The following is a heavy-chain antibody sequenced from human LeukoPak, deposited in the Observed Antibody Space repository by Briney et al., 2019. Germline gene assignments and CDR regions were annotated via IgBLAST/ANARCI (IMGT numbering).Heavy chain of an antibody. CDR2: ISGSGGST. V-gene: IGHV3-23*01. J-gene: IGHJ4*02. CDR3: AKDLELVVLVVYAGLYFDY. Sequence: GGSLRLSCAASGFTFSSYAMSWVRQAPGKGLEWVSAISGSGGSTYYADSVKGRFTISRDNSKNTLYLQMNSLRAEDTAVYYCAKDLELVVLVVYAGLYFDYWGQGTLVTVSS. D-gene: IGHD2-8*02. CDR1: GFTFSSYA.